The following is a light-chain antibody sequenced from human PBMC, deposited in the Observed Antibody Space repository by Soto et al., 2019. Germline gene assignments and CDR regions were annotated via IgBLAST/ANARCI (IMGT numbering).Light chain of an antibody. CDR3: QQYATSSPT. CDR1: QSISSW. V-gene: IGKV1-5*01. Sequence: DIQMTQSPSTLSASVGDRVTITCRASQSISSWLAWYQQRPREAPKLLIYGASSLESGVPSRFSGSGSGTEFTLAISSLHPTYFATYYCQQYATSSPTFDQATKLAI. CDR2: GAS. J-gene: IGKJ2*01.